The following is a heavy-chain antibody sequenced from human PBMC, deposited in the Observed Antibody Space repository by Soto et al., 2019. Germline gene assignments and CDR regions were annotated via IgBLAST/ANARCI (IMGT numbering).Heavy chain of an antibody. CDR3: ARRGGSYGWFDP. V-gene: IGHV4-39*01. CDR1: GGSISSSSYY. Sequence: QLQLQESGPGLVKPSETLSLTCTVSGGSISSSSYYWGWIRQPPGKGLEWIGSIYYSGSTYYNPSLKSRVTISVDTSKNQFSLKLSSVTAADTAVYYCARRGGSYGWFDPWGQGTLVTVSS. D-gene: IGHD1-26*01. J-gene: IGHJ5*02. CDR2: IYYSGST.